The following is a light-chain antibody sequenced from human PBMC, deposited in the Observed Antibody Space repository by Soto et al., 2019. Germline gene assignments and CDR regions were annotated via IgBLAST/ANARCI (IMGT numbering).Light chain of an antibody. V-gene: IGLV2-14*01. J-gene: IGLJ3*02. CDR2: EVS. CDR1: SSDVGGYNY. Sequence: QSALTQPASGSGSPGQSINISCTGTSSDVGGYNYVSWYQQHPGKAPKFMIYEVSNRPSGVSNRFSGSKSGNTASLTIAVLQAEDEAAYYCSSYTSSSTPWVFGGGTQLTVL. CDR3: SSYTSSSTPWV.